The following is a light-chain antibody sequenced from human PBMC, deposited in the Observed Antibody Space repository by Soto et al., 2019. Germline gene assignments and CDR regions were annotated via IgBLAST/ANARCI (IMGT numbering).Light chain of an antibody. J-gene: IGKJ4*01. CDR1: QSVSSSY. CDR2: GAS. CDR3: QQYDSSPLT. V-gene: IGKV3-20*01. Sequence: EIVLTQSRGTLSLSPGERATLSCRASQSVSSSYLAWYQQKPGQAPRLLIYGASSRATGIPDRFSGSGSGTDFTLTISRLQPEDFALYYCQQYDSSPLTFVGGTKVEIK.